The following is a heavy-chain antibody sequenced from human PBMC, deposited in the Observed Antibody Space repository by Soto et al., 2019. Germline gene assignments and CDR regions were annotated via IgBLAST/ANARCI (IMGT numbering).Heavy chain of an antibody. CDR3: AKGGYCSSTSCLAPY. J-gene: IGHJ4*02. CDR1: GFTFSSYA. D-gene: IGHD2-2*01. V-gene: IGHV3-23*01. Sequence: GGSLRLSCAASGFTFSSYAMSWVRQAPGKGLEWVSAISGSGGSTYYADSVKGRFTISRDNSKNTLYLQMNSLRAEDTAVYYCAKGGYCSSTSCLAPYWGQGTLVTVSS. CDR2: ISGSGGST.